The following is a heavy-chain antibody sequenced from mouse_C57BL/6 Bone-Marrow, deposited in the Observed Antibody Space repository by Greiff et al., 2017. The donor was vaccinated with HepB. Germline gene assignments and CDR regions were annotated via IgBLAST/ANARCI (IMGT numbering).Heavy chain of an antibody. CDR1: DYTFTSYW. V-gene: IGHV1-7*01. CDR3: ASTTERDYYAMDY. CDR2: INPSSGYT. Sequence: VKLMESGAELAKPGASVKLSCKASDYTFTSYWMHWVKQRPGQGLEWIGYINPSSGYTKYNQKFKDKATLTADKSSSTAYMQLSSLTYEDSAVYYCASTTERDYYAMDYWGQGTSVTVSS. D-gene: IGHD1-1*01. J-gene: IGHJ4*01.